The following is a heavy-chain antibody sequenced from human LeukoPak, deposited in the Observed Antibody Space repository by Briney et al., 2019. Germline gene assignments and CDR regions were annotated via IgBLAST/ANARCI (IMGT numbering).Heavy chain of an antibody. D-gene: IGHD5-24*01. CDR1: GYTFTDYY. CDR3: ARELRGYNRLRTYYYYMDV. V-gene: IGHV1-2*02. Sequence: ASVKVSCKASGYTFTDYYMHWVRQAPGQGLEWMGWIEPNSGDTNSAQKFQGRVTLTRDTSISTAYMKLSNLRSDDTAVYYCARELRGYNRLRTYYYYMDVWGKGTTVTVSS. J-gene: IGHJ6*03. CDR2: IEPNSGDT.